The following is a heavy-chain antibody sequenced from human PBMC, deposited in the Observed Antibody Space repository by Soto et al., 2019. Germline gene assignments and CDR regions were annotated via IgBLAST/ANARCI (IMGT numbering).Heavy chain of an antibody. J-gene: IGHJ6*03. D-gene: IGHD3-3*01. Sequence: PSETLSLTCAVSSGSISSSNWCSWVRQPPGKGLEWIGEIYHSGSTNYSPSLKSRVTISVDKSKNQFSLKLSSVTAADTAVYYCARGGYDFWSGYYRDNLGYYYYYMDVWGKGTTVTVSS. CDR2: IYHSGST. V-gene: IGHV4-4*02. CDR3: ARGGYDFWSGYYRDNLGYYYYYMDV. CDR1: SGSISSSNW.